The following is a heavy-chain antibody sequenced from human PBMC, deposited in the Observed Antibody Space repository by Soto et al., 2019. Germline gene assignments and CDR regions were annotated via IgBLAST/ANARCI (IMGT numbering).Heavy chain of an antibody. J-gene: IGHJ6*02. V-gene: IGHV1-69*01. CDR3: VPLQPSTIVGRPGVDV. CDR2: VIPLFRTT. D-gene: IGHD1-26*01. Sequence: QVQVVQSGAEVKKPGSSVKVSCKTSGDTFSRYALSWVRQAPGQGLEWMGGVIPLFRTTNYAQKIQGRLTITADESTNTAFMELINLTSEDTAVYFCVPLQPSTIVGRPGVDVWGQGTSVTVSS. CDR1: GDTFSRYA.